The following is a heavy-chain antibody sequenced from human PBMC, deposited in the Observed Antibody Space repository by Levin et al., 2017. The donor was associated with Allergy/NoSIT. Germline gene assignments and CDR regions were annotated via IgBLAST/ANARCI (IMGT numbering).Heavy chain of an antibody. V-gene: IGHV3-23*01. CDR3: AKDEPARYDAFDI. D-gene: IGHD6-6*01. Sequence: LSLTCAASGFTFSSSAMSWVRQAPGKGLEWVSAISGSGGSTYYADSVKGRFTISRDNSKNTLYLQMNSLRAEDTAVYYCAKDEPARYDAFDIWGQGTMVTVSS. J-gene: IGHJ3*02. CDR1: GFTFSSSA. CDR2: ISGSGGST.